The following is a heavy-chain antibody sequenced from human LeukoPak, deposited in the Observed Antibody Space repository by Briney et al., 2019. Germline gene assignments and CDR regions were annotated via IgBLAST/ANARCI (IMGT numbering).Heavy chain of an antibody. CDR1: GFTFSSYW. J-gene: IGHJ5*02. V-gene: IGHV3-7*03. Sequence: PGGSLRLSCAASGFTFSSYWMSWVRQAPGKGLEWVANIKQDGSEKYYVDSVKGRFTISRDNAKNSLYLQMNSLRAEDTAVYYCAGAAAGTSGWFDPWGQGTLVTVSS. CDR2: IKQDGSEK. CDR3: AGAAAGTSGWFDP. D-gene: IGHD6-13*01.